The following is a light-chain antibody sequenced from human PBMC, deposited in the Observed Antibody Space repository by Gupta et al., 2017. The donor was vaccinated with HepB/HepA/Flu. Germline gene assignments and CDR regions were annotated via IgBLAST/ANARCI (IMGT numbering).Light chain of an antibody. J-gene: IGKJ1*01. CDR3: QQDYGTPT. CDR1: RSVVYTSNNKNY. CDR2: WAS. Sequence: DIVMTPSPDSLAVSLGERATINCKSSRSVVYTSNNKNYLAWYQQKRGKPPKLLIYWASTRESGGPDRFSGRGFWTDFTLTLSSPQADDVAIYYVQQDYGTPTFGQGTKVEIK. V-gene: IGKV4-1*01.